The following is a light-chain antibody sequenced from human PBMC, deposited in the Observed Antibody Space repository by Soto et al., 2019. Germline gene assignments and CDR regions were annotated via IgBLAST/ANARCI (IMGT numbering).Light chain of an antibody. CDR1: QGISSY. V-gene: IGKV1-9*01. Sequence: DIQLTQSPSFLSASVGDRVTITCRVSQGISSYLAWYQQKPGKAPKLLIYAASTLQSGVPSRFSGSGSGTEFNLTISSLQPEDFATYYCQQLNSYPRGFTFGPGTKVDIK. CDR2: AAS. J-gene: IGKJ3*01. CDR3: QQLNSYPRGFT.